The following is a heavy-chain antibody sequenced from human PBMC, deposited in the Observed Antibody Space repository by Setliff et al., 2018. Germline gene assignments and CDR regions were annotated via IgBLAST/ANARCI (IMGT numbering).Heavy chain of an antibody. CDR1: GGPISSSSYY. Sequence: SETLSLTCSASGGPISSSSYYWVWIRQPPGKGLEWIGAIFYDGNSYYNPSLKGRVTMSGDTSKNVFSLKLRSVTAADTSVYYCARQMSPPGMARARGFNWFDPWGQGTQVTVSS. J-gene: IGHJ5*02. D-gene: IGHD3-10*01. V-gene: IGHV4-39*01. CDR3: ARQMSPPGMARARGFNWFDP. CDR2: IFYDGNS.